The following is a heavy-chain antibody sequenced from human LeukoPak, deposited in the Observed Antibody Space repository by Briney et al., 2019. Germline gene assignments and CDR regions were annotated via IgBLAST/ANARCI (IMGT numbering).Heavy chain of an antibody. J-gene: IGHJ4*02. CDR2: IYASGST. CDR3: ARDKCNSSSCPKYLDY. CDR1: GGSISSYY. Sequence: SETLSLTCTVSGGSISSYYWSWIRQPAGKGLQWIGRIYASGSTNYNPSLKSRVTMSVDTSKNQFSLNLSSVTAADTAVYYCARDKCNSSSCPKYLDYWGQGTLVTVSS. V-gene: IGHV4-4*07. D-gene: IGHD2/OR15-2a*01.